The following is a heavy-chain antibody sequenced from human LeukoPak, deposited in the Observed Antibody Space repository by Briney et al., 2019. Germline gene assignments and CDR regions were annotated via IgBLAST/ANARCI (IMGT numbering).Heavy chain of an antibody. Sequence: GASVKVSCKASGYTFTNYGISWVRQAPGQGLEWMGWIGAYNGNTNYAQKLQGRVTMTTDTSTSTAYMELRSLRSDDTAVYYCARDGLYYGDYSYYMDVWGKGTTVTISS. J-gene: IGHJ6*03. V-gene: IGHV1-18*01. D-gene: IGHD4-17*01. CDR3: ARDGLYYGDYSYYMDV. CDR2: IGAYNGNT. CDR1: GYTFTNYG.